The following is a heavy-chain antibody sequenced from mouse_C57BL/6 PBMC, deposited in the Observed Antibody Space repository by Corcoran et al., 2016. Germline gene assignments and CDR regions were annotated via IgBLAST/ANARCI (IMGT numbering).Heavy chain of an antibody. CDR3: ARHYGNWYFDV. CDR1: GYTFTTYG. D-gene: IGHD2-1*01. J-gene: IGHJ1*03. CDR2: INTYSGVP. V-gene: IGHV9-3*01. Sequence: QIQLVQSGPELKKPGETVKISCKASGYTFTTYGMSWVKQAPGKGLKWMGWINTYSGVPTYADDFKGRFAFSLETSVSTAYLQINNLKNEDTATYFCARHYGNWYFDVWGTGTTVTVSS.